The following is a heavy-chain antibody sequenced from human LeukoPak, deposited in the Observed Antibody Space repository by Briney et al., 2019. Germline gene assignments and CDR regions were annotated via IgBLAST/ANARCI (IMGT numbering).Heavy chain of an antibody. J-gene: IGHJ4*02. V-gene: IGHV3-30*03. Sequence: GRSLRLSCAASGFTFSSYGMHWVRQAPGKGLEWVAVISYDGSNKYYADSVKGRLTISRDNSKNTLYLQMNSLRAEDTAVYYCASLAAGTDDYGGQETLVTVSS. CDR1: GFTFSSYG. CDR3: ASLAAGTDDY. CDR2: ISYDGSNK. D-gene: IGHD6-13*01.